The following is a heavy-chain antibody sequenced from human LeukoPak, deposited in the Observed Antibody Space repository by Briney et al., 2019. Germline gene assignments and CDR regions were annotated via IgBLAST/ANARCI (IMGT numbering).Heavy chain of an antibody. V-gene: IGHV1-18*01. CDR2: ISAYNGNT. CDR1: GYTFTSYG. CDR3: ARDTGRFLEWLWRDYYGMDV. D-gene: IGHD3-3*01. Sequence: ASVKDSCKASGYTFTSYGISWVRQAPGQGLEWMGWISAYNGNTNYAQKLQGRVTMTTDTSTSTAYMELRSLRSDDTAVYYCARDTGRFLEWLWRDYYGMDVWGQGTTVTVSS. J-gene: IGHJ6*02.